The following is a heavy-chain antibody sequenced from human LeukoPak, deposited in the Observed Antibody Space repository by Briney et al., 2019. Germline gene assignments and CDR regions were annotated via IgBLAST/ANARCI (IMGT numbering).Heavy chain of an antibody. Sequence: SETLSLTCAVYGGSFSGYYWSWLRQPPGKGLEWIGEINHSGSTNYNPSLKSRVTISVDTSKNQFSLKLSSVTAADTAVYYCARYSSSGKYYYYYYYIDVWGKGTTVTVSS. CDR2: INHSGST. V-gene: IGHV4-34*01. CDR1: GGSFSGYY. D-gene: IGHD6-6*01. CDR3: ARYSSSGKYYYYYYYIDV. J-gene: IGHJ6*03.